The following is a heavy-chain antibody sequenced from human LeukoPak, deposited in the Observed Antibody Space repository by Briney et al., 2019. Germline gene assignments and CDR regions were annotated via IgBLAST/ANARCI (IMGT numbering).Heavy chain of an antibody. V-gene: IGHV3-66*01. CDR1: GFTFSSYA. J-gene: IGHJ4*02. CDR2: IYSGGST. D-gene: IGHD1-14*01. CDR3: ARDLITRFDY. Sequence: GGSLRLSCAASGFTFSSYAMSWVRQAPGKGLEWVSVIYSGGSTYYADSVKGRFTISRDNSKNTLYLQMNSLRAEDTAVYYCARDLITRFDYWGQGTLVTVSS.